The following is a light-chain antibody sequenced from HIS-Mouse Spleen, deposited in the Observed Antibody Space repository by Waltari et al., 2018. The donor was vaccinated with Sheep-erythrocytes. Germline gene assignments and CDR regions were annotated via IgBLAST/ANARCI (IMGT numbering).Light chain of an antibody. CDR3: CSYAGSYTLV. CDR2: DVS. Sequence: QSALTQPRSVSGSPGQSVPISCTGTSSAVVGYNYVSCYQQHPGKAPNLMIYDVSKRPSGVPDRFSGSKSGHRASLPISGLQAEDEAEYYCCSYAGSYTLVFGGGTKLTVL. V-gene: IGLV2-11*01. J-gene: IGLJ2*01. CDR1: SSAVVGYNY.